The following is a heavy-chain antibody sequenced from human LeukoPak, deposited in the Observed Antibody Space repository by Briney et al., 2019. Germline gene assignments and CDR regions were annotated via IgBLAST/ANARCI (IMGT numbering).Heavy chain of an antibody. CDR2: INPSGGST. CDR3: ARDHTKGPMADV. J-gene: IGHJ6*04. CDR1: GYTFTSYY. D-gene: IGHD3-10*01. V-gene: IGHV1-46*03. Sequence: ASVKVSCKASGYTFTSYYVHWVRQTPGQGLEWMGIINPSGGSTSYAQKFQGRVTMTRDTSTSTVYMELSSLRSEDTAVYYCARDHTKGPMADVWGKGTTVTVSS.